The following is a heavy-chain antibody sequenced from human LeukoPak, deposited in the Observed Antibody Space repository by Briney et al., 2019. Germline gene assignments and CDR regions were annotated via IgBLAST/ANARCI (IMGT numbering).Heavy chain of an antibody. V-gene: IGHV3-7*01. Sequence: GGSLRLSCAASGFTSNSYWMHWARQVPGKGLEWVANIKRDGSEKYYVDSVKGRFTISRDNAKNSLYLQMDSLRAEDTAVYYCARSRSAGYWGQGTLVTVSS. CDR3: ARSRSAGY. CDR2: IKRDGSEK. CDR1: GFTSNSYW. J-gene: IGHJ4*02.